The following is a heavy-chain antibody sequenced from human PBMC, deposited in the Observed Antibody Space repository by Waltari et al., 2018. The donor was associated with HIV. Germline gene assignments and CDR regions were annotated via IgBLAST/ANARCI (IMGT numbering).Heavy chain of an antibody. CDR1: GYTFTSYA. Sequence: VQLVQSGAEVKKPGASVKVSCKASGYTFTSYALHSVRQAPGQRLEWMGWINAGNGNTKYSQKFQGRVTITRDTSASTAYMELSSLRSEDTAVYYCARDYLPHTVPVRWYNWFDPWGQGTLVTVSS. D-gene: IGHD3-10*01. CDR2: INAGNGNT. V-gene: IGHV1-3*01. CDR3: ARDYLPHTVPVRWYNWFDP. J-gene: IGHJ5*02.